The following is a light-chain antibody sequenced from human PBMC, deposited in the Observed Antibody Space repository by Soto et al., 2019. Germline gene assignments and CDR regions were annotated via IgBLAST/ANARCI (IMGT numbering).Light chain of an antibody. Sequence: EIVMTQSPATLSVAQGERATLSCRASQNINNNLAWYQQKPGQGPRLLIYGASSRATGIPARFSGSGSGTGFTLTISSLQSEDFAIYYCQQYNNWPLTFGGGTKVEIK. CDR2: GAS. CDR1: QNINNN. J-gene: IGKJ4*01. CDR3: QQYNNWPLT. V-gene: IGKV3-15*01.